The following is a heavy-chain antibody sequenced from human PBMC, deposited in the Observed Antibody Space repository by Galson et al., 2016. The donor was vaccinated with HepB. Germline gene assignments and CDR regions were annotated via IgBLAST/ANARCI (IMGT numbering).Heavy chain of an antibody. D-gene: IGHD3-16*01. J-gene: IGHJ4*02. CDR1: GFTFSNHW. V-gene: IGHV3-74*01. CDR2: IKYDGSYT. CDR3: ARGGKWQLGSLYFDS. Sequence: SLRLSCAGSGFTFSNHWMHWVRQAPGKGLEWVSRIKYDGSYTNYADSVKGRFTISRDNARNTLYVQMNSLRVEDTAVYFCARGGKWQLGSLYFDSWGQGTLVTVSS.